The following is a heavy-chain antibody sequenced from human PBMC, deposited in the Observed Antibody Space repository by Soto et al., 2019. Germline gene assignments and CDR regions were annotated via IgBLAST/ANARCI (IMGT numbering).Heavy chain of an antibody. J-gene: IGHJ5*02. V-gene: IGHV4-4*02. CDR1: GGSLSSTHW. D-gene: IGHD3-10*01. CDR2: IYHTGST. Sequence: QVQLQESVPGLVKPSGTLSLTCAVPGGSLSSTHWWSWVRQPPRKGLAWIGDIYHTGSTNYNPALKSRVTISVDKSNNQFSLNLSAVAAADTAVYYCARDPYYYGSGDKGGFDPWGQGTLVIVSS. CDR3: ARDPYYYGSGDKGGFDP.